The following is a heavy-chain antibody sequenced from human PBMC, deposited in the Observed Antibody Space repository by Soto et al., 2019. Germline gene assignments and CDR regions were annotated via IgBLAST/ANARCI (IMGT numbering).Heavy chain of an antibody. CDR1: GLTFSSYA. J-gene: IGHJ4*02. D-gene: IGHD2-8*01. CDR3: AKRTNRWCFDD. CDR2: ISGSGDST. Sequence: EVQLLESGGGLVQPGGSLRLSCAASGLTFSSYAMSWVRQAPGKGLEWVSIISGSGDSTYYADSVKGRFTISRDNSKNTLYLQMNSLRAEDTAVYYCAKRTNRWCFDDWGQGTLVTVSS. V-gene: IGHV3-23*01.